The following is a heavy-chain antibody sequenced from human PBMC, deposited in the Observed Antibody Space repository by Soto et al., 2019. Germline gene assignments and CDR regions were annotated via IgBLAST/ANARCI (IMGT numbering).Heavy chain of an antibody. CDR3: ATPTPLRGAMITNINFDF. J-gene: IGHJ4*02. Sequence: ASVKVSCKASGYTFTSYGISWVRQAPGQGLEWMGWISAYNGNTNYAQKLQGRVTMTTDTSTSTAYMELRSLRSDDTAVYYCATPTPLRGAMITNINFDFWGQGTPVTAPQ. CDR2: ISAYNGNT. CDR1: GYTFTSYG. D-gene: IGHD3-10*01. V-gene: IGHV1-18*01.